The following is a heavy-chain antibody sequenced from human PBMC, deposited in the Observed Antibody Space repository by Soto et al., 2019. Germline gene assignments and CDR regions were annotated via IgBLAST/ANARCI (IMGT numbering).Heavy chain of an antibody. CDR3: AKGHYDFWSAYSYYYGMDV. Sequence: EVQLVESGGGLVQPGRSLRLSCAASGFTFDDYAMHWVRQAPGKGLEWVSGISWNSGSIGYADSVKGRFTISRDNAKNSLYLQMNSLRAEDTALYYCAKGHYDFWSAYSYYYGMDVWGQGTTVTVSS. CDR1: GFTFDDYA. D-gene: IGHD3-3*01. V-gene: IGHV3-9*01. J-gene: IGHJ6*02. CDR2: ISWNSGSI.